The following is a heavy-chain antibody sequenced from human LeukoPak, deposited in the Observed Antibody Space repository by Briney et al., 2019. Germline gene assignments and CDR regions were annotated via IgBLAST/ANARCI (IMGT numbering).Heavy chain of an antibody. Sequence: ASVKVSCKASGYTFSTHGISWVRQAPGQGLEWMGWISGNNGNTHYAQKTQGRVTMTTDTSTSTAYMELRSLGSDDTAVYYCARLYDFRSGYYPHFDYWGQGTLVTVSS. CDR2: ISGNNGNT. CDR3: ARLYDFRSGYYPHFDY. D-gene: IGHD3-3*01. V-gene: IGHV1-18*01. CDR1: GYTFSTHG. J-gene: IGHJ4*02.